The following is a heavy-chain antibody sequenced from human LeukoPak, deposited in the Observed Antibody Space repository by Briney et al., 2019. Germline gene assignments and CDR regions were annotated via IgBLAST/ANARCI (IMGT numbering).Heavy chain of an antibody. Sequence: PGGSLRLSCAASGFTFSSYAMSWVRQAPGKGLEWVSSISTSGGSTPYADSVKGRFTISRDNSKITLYLQMNSLRAEDTAVYYCAKKSPGGHPFDYWGQGTLVTVSS. CDR1: GFTFSSYA. J-gene: IGHJ4*02. V-gene: IGHV3-23*01. CDR3: AKKSPGGHPFDY. CDR2: ISTSGGST.